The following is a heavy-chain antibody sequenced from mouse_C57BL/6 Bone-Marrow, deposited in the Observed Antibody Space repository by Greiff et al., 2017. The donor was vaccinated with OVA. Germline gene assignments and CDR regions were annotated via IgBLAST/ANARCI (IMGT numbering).Heavy chain of an antibody. CDR1: GYAFSSSW. D-gene: IGHD2-4*01. CDR3: AKDYDEAWFAY. Sequence: VQRVESGPELVKPGASVKISCKASGYAFSSSWMNWVKQRPGKGLEWIGRIYPGDGDTNYNGKFKGKATLTADKSSSTAYMQLSSLTSEDSAVYFCAKDYDEAWFAYWGQGTLVTVSA. J-gene: IGHJ3*01. V-gene: IGHV1-82*01. CDR2: IYPGDGDT.